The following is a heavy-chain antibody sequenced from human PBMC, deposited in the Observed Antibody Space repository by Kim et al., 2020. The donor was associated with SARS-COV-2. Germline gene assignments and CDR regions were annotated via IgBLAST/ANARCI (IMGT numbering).Heavy chain of an antibody. J-gene: IGHJ6*02. CDR3: AIVLLCFGYGMDV. D-gene: IGHD3-10*01. Sequence: YYPDSVTARFSISTHNSHSTLFLQMNSLRSEDTAVYYCAIVLLCFGYGMDVWGHGTTVTVSS. V-gene: IGHV3-33*01.